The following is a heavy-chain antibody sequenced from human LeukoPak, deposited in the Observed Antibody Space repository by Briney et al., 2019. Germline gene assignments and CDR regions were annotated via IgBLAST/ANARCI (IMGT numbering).Heavy chain of an antibody. V-gene: IGHV4-59*08. CDR1: GASIRSYY. CDR2: MYYTESP. CDR3: ARSYDTNNRQRFDY. Sequence: SETLSLTCTVSGASIRSYYWSWIRQPPGKGLDWIAYMYYTESPNYNPSLKSRVSMSGDSSRNQFSLKPNSVTAADTAVYYCARSYDTNNRQRFDYWGQGILVTVSP. J-gene: IGHJ4*02. D-gene: IGHD3-22*01.